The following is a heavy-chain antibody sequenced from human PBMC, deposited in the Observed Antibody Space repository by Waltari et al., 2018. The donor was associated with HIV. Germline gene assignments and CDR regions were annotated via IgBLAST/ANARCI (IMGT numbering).Heavy chain of an antibody. V-gene: IGHV3-74*01. J-gene: IGHJ6*02. Sequence: EVQLVESGGGLVQPGGSLRLSCSASGFTFSSYWMHWVRQAPGRGVVWIRRMNSDGSTTSYADSVKGRFTISRDNAKNTLYLQMSSLRAEDAAVYYCARDLVGAHFGMDVWGQGTTVTVSS. CDR2: MNSDGSTT. D-gene: IGHD2-8*02. CDR3: ARDLVGAHFGMDV. CDR1: GFTFSSYW.